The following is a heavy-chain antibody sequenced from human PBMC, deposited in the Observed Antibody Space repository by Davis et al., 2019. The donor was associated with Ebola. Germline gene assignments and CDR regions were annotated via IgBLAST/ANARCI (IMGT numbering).Heavy chain of an antibody. J-gene: IGHJ4*02. D-gene: IGHD6-6*01. CDR2: ISSGDST. Sequence: GESLKISCAASGFTVDTSYMSWVRRAPGKGLEWVSIISSGDSTYYADSVKGRFTISSDNSRNTLFLQMNSLRAEDTAVYYCARFQGRGSSPTYFDCWGQGTLVTVSS. CDR1: GFTVDTSY. V-gene: IGHV3-66*01. CDR3: ARFQGRGSSPTYFDC.